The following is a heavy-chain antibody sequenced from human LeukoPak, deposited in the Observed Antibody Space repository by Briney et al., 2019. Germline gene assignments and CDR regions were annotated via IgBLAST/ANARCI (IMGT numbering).Heavy chain of an antibody. Sequence: GGSLRLSCAASGFTFSSYAMSWVRQAPGKGLEWVSAISGSGGSTYYADSVKGRFTISRDNSKNTLYLQMNSLRPEDTAVYYCAKWAVLLWFGESSSGYYFDYWAREPWSPSPQ. CDR2: ISGSGGST. CDR1: GFTFSSYA. J-gene: IGHJ4*02. D-gene: IGHD3-10*01. V-gene: IGHV3-23*01. CDR3: AKWAVLLWFGESSSGYYFDY.